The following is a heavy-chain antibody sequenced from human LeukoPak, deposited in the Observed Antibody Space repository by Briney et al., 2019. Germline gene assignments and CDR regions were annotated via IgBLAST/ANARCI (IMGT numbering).Heavy chain of an antibody. Sequence: KPSETLSLTCAVYGGSFSGYYWSWIRQPPGKGLEWIGEINHSGSTNYNPSLKSRVTISVDTSKNQFSLKLSSVTAADTAVYYCARVAVGYYDSSGYYYFDYWGQGTLVTVSS. CDR3: ARVAVGYYDSSGYYYFDY. V-gene: IGHV4-34*01. CDR1: GGSFSGYY. D-gene: IGHD3-22*01. CDR2: INHSGST. J-gene: IGHJ4*02.